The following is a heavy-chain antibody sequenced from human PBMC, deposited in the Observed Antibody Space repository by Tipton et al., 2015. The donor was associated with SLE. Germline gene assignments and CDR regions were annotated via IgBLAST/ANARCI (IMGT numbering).Heavy chain of an antibody. CDR3: ASGILTGNAAFDV. D-gene: IGHD3-9*01. Sequence: LRLSCAVYGGSFSGYYWSWIRQPPGKGLEWIGEINHSGGTNYNPSLKSRVTISVDTSKNQFSLILRSVTAADTAVYYCASGILTGNAAFDVWGQGTMVTVSS. CDR2: INHSGGT. CDR1: GGSFSGYY. J-gene: IGHJ3*01. V-gene: IGHV4-34*01.